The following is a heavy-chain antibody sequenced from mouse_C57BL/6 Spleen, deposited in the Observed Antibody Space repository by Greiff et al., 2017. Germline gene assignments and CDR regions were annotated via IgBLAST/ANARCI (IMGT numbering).Heavy chain of an antibody. J-gene: IGHJ1*03. CDR1: GFTITDYY. CDR2: IDPEDGET. D-gene: IGHD1-1*01. CDR3: VGITTVVAPYFDV. Sequence: VQLQQSGAELVKPGASVKLSCTASGFTITDYYMHWVKQRPEQGLEWIGRIDPEDGETKYAPKFQGKATITADTSSNTAYLQLSSLTSEDTAVYYCVGITTVVAPYFDVWGTGTTVTVSS. V-gene: IGHV14-2*01.